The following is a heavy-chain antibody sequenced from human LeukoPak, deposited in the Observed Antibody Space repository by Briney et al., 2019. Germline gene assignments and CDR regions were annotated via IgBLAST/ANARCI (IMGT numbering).Heavy chain of an antibody. CDR3: AAATVTPTSGWFDP. J-gene: IGHJ5*02. Sequence: SETLSLTCTVSGGSISSYYWSWIRQPPGKGLEWIGYIYYSGSTNYNPSLKSRVTISVDTSKNQFSLKLSSVTAADTAVYYCAAATVTPTSGWFDPWGQGTLVTVSS. D-gene: IGHD4-17*01. V-gene: IGHV4-59*01. CDR2: IYYSGST. CDR1: GGSISSYY.